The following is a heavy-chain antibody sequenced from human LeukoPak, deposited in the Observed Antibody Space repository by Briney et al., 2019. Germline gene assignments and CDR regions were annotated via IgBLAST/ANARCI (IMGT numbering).Heavy chain of an antibody. Sequence: SETLSLTCAVYGENFSTYHYSWIRQPPGKGLEWIGSIYYSGSTYYNPSLKSRVTISVDTSKNQFSLKLSSVTAADTAVYYCARDRSSSWYPDAFDIWGQGTMVTVSS. J-gene: IGHJ3*02. D-gene: IGHD6-13*01. CDR1: GENFSTYH. V-gene: IGHV4-34*01. CDR3: ARDRSSSWYPDAFDI. CDR2: IYYSGST.